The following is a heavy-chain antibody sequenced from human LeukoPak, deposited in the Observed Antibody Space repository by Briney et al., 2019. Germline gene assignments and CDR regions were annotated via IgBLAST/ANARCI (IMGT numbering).Heavy chain of an antibody. CDR3: AKGSYPYGGYYFDY. V-gene: IGHV3-23*01. CDR2: ISGSGGST. J-gene: IGHJ4*02. Sequence: PGRSLRLSCAASGFTFSSYAMSWVRQAPGKGLEWVSAISGSGGSTYYADSVKGRFTISRDNSKNTLYLQMNSLRAEDTAVYYCAKGSYPYGGYYFDYWGQGTLVTVSS. CDR1: GFTFSSYA. D-gene: IGHD2-2*02.